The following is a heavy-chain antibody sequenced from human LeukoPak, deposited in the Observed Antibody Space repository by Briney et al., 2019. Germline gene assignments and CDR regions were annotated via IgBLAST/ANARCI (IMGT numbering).Heavy chain of an antibody. CDR3: ARGPISFNYYGSGSYQFDP. CDR2: MNPNSGST. J-gene: IGHJ5*02. Sequence: ASVKVSCKASGYTFTSYDINWVRQATGQGLEWMGWMNPNSGSTGYAQKFQGRVTMTRNTSISTAYMELSSLRSEDTAVYYCARGPISFNYYGSGSYQFDPWGQGTLVTVSS. D-gene: IGHD3-10*01. CDR1: GYTFTSYD. V-gene: IGHV1-8*01.